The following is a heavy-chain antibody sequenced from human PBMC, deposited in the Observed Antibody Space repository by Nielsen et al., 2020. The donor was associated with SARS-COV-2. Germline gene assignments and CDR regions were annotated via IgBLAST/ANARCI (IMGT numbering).Heavy chain of an antibody. D-gene: IGHD6-13*01. J-gene: IGHJ5*02. V-gene: IGHV3-21*01. CDR1: GFTFSSYS. CDR3: ARAYSSSWQLWFDP. CDR2: ISSSSSYI. Sequence: GGSLRLSCAASGFTFSSYSMNWVRQAPGKGLEWVSSISSSSSYIYYADSVKGRFTISRDNAKNSLYLQMNSLRAEDTAVYYCARAYSSSWQLWFDPWGQGTLVTVSA.